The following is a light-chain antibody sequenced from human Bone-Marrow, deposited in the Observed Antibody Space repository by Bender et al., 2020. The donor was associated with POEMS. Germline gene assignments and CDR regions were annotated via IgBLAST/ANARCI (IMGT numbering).Light chain of an antibody. CDR1: KLGGNY. V-gene: IGLV3-1*01. J-gene: IGLJ3*02. CDR3: QAWDSRTVA. Sequence: SYELTQPPSVSVSPGQTASITCSGDKLGGNYACWYQQKPGQSPVLVIYQDTKRPSGIPERFSGSNSGNTATLTISGTQALDEADYYCQAWDSRTVAFGGGTKLTVL. CDR2: QDT.